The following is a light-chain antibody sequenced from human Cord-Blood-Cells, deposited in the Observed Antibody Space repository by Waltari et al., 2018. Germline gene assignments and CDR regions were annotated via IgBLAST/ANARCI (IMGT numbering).Light chain of an antibody. CDR2: KAS. Sequence: DIQMTQSPSTLSASVGDRVTITCRASQSISSWWAWYQQKPGKAPKLLIYKASSLESGVPSRFSGSGSGTEFTLTISSLQPDDFATYYGQQYNSYWTFGQGTKVEIK. V-gene: IGKV1-5*03. J-gene: IGKJ1*01. CDR1: QSISSW. CDR3: QQYNSYWT.